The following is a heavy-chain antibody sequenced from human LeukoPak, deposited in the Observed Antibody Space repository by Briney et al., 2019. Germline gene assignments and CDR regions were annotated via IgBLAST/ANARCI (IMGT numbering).Heavy chain of an antibody. CDR3: ARGYHYDYVWGSYRLDY. J-gene: IGHJ4*02. V-gene: IGHV4-4*02. D-gene: IGHD3-16*02. CDR2: IYHSGST. CDR1: GGSISSGNW. Sequence: SETLSLTCAVSGGSISSGNWWSWVRQPPGKGLEWIGEIYHSGSTNYNPSLKSRLTISVDKSKNQFSLKLSSVTAADTAVYYCARGYHYDYVWGSYRLDYWGQGTLVTVSS.